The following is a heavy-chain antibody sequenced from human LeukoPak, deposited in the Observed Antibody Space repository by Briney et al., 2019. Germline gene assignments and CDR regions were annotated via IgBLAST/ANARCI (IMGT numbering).Heavy chain of an antibody. CDR2: IYYSGST. V-gene: IGHV4-59*01. Sequence: SETLSLTCTVSGGSISSYYWSWIRQPPGKGLEWIGYIYYSGSTNYNPSLKSRVTISVDTSKNQFSLKLSSVTAADTAVYYCARGRTRASISGSRFDYWGQGTLVTVSS. CDR1: GGSISSYY. J-gene: IGHJ4*02. CDR3: ARGRTRASISGSRFDY. D-gene: IGHD1-26*01.